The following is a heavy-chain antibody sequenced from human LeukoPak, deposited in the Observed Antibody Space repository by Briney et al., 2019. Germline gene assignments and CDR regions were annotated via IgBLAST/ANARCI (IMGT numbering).Heavy chain of an antibody. Sequence: GGSLRLSCAASGFTFSSYWMHWVRQAPGKGLVWVSRINTDGTSTTYADSVKGRFTISRDNAKNTLYLQMNSLRAEDTAVYYCTRRTSVVPFDYWGQGTLVTVFS. CDR2: INTDGTST. J-gene: IGHJ4*02. D-gene: IGHD2-2*01. V-gene: IGHV3-74*01. CDR3: TRRTSVVPFDY. CDR1: GFTFSSYW.